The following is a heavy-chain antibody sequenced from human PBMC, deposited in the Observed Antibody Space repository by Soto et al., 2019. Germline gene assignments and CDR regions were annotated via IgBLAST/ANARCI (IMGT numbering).Heavy chain of an antibody. D-gene: IGHD2-2*01. CDR1: GFTVSSNY. CDR2: IYSGGST. Sequence: EVQLVESGGGLIQPGGSLRLSCAASGFTVSSNYMSWVRQAPGKGLEWVSVIYSGGSTYYADSVKGRFTISRDNSKNTLYLQRNSLRAEDTAVYYCARGPDYQLLSYQGYFDLWGRGTLVTVSS. J-gene: IGHJ2*01. V-gene: IGHV3-53*01. CDR3: ARGPDYQLLSYQGYFDL.